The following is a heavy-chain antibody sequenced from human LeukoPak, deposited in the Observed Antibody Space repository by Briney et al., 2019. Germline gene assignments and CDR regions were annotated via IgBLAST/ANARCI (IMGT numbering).Heavy chain of an antibody. CDR2: IYYSGST. CDR1: GGSISSYY. V-gene: IGHV4-30-4*08. J-gene: IGHJ4*02. CDR3: ARDLWGSIDY. D-gene: IGHD7-27*01. Sequence: KSSETLSLTCTVSGGSISSYYWSWIRQPPGKGLEWIGYIYYSGSTYYNPSLKSRVTISVDTSKNQFSPKLSSVTAADTAVYYCARDLWGSIDYWGQGTLVTVSS.